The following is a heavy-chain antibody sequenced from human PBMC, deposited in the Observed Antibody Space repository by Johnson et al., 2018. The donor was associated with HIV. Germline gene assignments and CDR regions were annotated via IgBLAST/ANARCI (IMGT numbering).Heavy chain of an antibody. D-gene: IGHD3-22*01. CDR2: IRYDGSNK. Sequence: QVQLVESGGGVVQPGGSLRLSCAASGFSFSSYGMHWVRQGPGRGLEWVAFIRYDGSNKYYADSVKGRFTISRDNSKNTLYLQMNSLRAEDTAVYYCAKETRDSRSAFDIWGQGTMVTVSS. CDR3: AKETRDSRSAFDI. CDR1: GFSFSSYG. V-gene: IGHV3-30*02. J-gene: IGHJ3*02.